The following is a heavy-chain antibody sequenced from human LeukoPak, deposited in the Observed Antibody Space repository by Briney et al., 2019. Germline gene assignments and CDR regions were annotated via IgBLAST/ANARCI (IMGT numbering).Heavy chain of an antibody. CDR3: AREEAADQTLFDY. J-gene: IGHJ4*02. CDR1: GHTFTGYY. D-gene: IGHD6-25*01. V-gene: IGHV1-2*02. CDR2: INPNSGGT. Sequence: GASVKVSCKASGHTFTGYYMHWVRQAPGQGLEWMGWINPNSGGTNYAQKFQGRVTMTRDTSISTAYMELSRLRSDDTAVYYCAREEAADQTLFDYWGQGTLVTVSS.